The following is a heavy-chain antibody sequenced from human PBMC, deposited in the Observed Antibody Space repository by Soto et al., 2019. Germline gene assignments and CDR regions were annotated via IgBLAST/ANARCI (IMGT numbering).Heavy chain of an antibody. Sequence: QVQLVQSGAEVKKPGASVKVSCKASGYTFTSYGISWVRQAPGQGLEWMGWISAYNGNTNYAQKPQGRVTMTTDTSTSTAYMELRSLRSHDTAVYYWARGGDYYGSGSLPPHVDYWGQGTLVTVSS. V-gene: IGHV1-18*01. J-gene: IGHJ4*02. CDR2: ISAYNGNT. CDR1: GYTFTSYG. D-gene: IGHD3-10*01. CDR3: ARGGDYYGSGSLPPHVDY.